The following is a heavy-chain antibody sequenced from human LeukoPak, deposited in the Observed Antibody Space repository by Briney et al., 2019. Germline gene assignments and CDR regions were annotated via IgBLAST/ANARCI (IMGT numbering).Heavy chain of an antibody. CDR3: ARGGEGSLRHSQAFDV. V-gene: IGHV3-48*03. D-gene: IGHD3-16*01. CDR1: GFTFSSYE. CDR2: ISSSGSTI. J-gene: IGHJ3*01. Sequence: AGSLRLSCAASGFTFSSYEMNWVRQAPGKGLEWVLYISSSGSTIYYEDSVKGRFTISRDNAKNSLYLQMNSLRADDTAVYYCARGGEGSLRHSQAFDVWGQGTMVAVSS.